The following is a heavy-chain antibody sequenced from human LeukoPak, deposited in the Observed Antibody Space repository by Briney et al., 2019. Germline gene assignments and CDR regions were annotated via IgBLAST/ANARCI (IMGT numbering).Heavy chain of an antibody. CDR3: ARGFDWVLDY. CDR2: ISNSGSTK. V-gene: IGHV3-11*04. D-gene: IGHD3-9*01. Sequence: PGVTLRLSCSAFGFSFNDYYMSWMPHAPGKGLMGVSYISNSGSTKYYADSVKGRFTISRDNAKNSLYVQMNSLRAEDTAVYYCARGFDWVLDYWGQGTLVSVSS. J-gene: IGHJ4*02. CDR1: GFSFNDYY.